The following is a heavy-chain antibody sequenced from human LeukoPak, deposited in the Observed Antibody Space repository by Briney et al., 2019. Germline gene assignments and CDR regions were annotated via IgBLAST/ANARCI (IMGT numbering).Heavy chain of an antibody. D-gene: IGHD6-13*01. J-gene: IGHJ5*02. V-gene: IGHV1-2*02. CDR1: GYTFTIYY. CDR3: ARMWSTATSGWNWFDP. CDR2: INPNSGGT. Sequence: ASVKVACKASGYTFTIYYMHWVRQAPGQGLEWMGWINPNSGGTNYAQKFQGRVTMTRDTSISTAYMDLSSLRSDDTAMYYCARMWSTATSGWNWFDPWGQGTLVTVSS.